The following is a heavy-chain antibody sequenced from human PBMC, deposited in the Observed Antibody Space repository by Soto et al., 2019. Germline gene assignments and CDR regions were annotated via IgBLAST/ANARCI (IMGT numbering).Heavy chain of an antibody. Sequence: SETLSLTCTVSGGSISSGGYYWSWIRQHPGKGLEWIGYIYYSGSTYYNPSLKSRVTISVDTSKNQFSLKLSSVTAADTAVYYCARDKLDFWSGYSYGMDVWGQGTRVTVSS. CDR3: ARDKLDFWSGYSYGMDV. V-gene: IGHV4-31*03. D-gene: IGHD3-3*01. CDR2: IYYSGST. CDR1: GGSISSGGYY. J-gene: IGHJ6*02.